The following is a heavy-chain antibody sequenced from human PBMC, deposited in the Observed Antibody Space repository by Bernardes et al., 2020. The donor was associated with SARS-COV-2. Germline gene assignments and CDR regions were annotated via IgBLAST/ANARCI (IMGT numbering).Heavy chain of an antibody. J-gene: IGHJ4*02. V-gene: IGHV3-23*01. D-gene: IGHD4-17*01. Sequence: GGSLRLSCAASGFAFRSYAMTWVRQAPGKGLEWVSTISDSGCSTYYADSVKGRFTISRDNSKNSLYLQMNSLRAEDTAVYYCAKDWVDEYGGIDYWGQGPLVTVSS. CDR3: AKDWVDEYGGIDY. CDR2: ISDSGCST. CDR1: GFAFRSYA.